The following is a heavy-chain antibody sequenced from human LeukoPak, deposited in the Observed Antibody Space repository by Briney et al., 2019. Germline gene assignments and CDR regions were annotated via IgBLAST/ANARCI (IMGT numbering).Heavy chain of an antibody. V-gene: IGHV1-8*03. CDR2: MNPNSGNT. CDR1: GYTFTSYD. D-gene: IGHD3-3*01. Sequence: ASVKVSCKASGYTFTSYDINWVRQATGQGLEWMGWMNPNSGNTGYAQKFQGRVTITRNTSISTAYMELSSLRSEDTAVYYCARDFRVRRYYDFWSGYYYYYMDVWGKGTTVTVSS. CDR3: ARDFRVRRYYDFWSGYYYYYMDV. J-gene: IGHJ6*03.